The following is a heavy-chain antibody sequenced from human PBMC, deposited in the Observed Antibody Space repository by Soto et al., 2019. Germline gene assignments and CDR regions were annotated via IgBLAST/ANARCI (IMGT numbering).Heavy chain of an antibody. J-gene: IGHJ4*02. Sequence: EEQLVESGGALVRPGESLRLSCAASGISTSSYWMGWVRQAPGRGLEWVASIKKDGTEKYYMDSLKGRFTISRDNALNSLYLQMNSLRAEDTAVYFCVTVYHSDYWGQGTLVTVSS. D-gene: IGHD2-2*02. V-gene: IGHV3-7*03. CDR3: VTVYHSDY. CDR2: IKKDGTEK. CDR1: GISTSSYW.